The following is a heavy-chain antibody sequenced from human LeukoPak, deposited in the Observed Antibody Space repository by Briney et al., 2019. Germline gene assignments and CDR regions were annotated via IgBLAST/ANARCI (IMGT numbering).Heavy chain of an antibody. Sequence: SETLSLTCTISGGSSSSYYWSWIRQPPGKGLEWIGYIYYSGSTNYNPSLKSRVSILVDTSKNQFSLRLSSVTAADTAVYYCARSGGDRVEMPTIIDYWGQGTLVTVSS. V-gene: IGHV4-59*01. CDR3: ARSGGDRVEMPTIIDY. CDR1: GGSSSSYY. J-gene: IGHJ4*02. CDR2: IYYSGST. D-gene: IGHD3-10*01.